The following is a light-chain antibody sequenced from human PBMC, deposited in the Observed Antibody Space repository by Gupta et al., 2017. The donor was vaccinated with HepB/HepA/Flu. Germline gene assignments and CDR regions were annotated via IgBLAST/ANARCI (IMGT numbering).Light chain of an antibody. CDR3: QQYGSSPAFT. CDR1: QTVTSRY. V-gene: IGKV3-20*01. CDR2: GAS. Sequence: EIVLTQSPGTLSLSPGERATLSCSASQTVTSRYLAWYQQRPGQAPRLLIFGASSRAIGIPDRLSGSGSGTDFTLTISRLEPEDFAVYYCQQYGSSPAFTFGQGTKLEIK. J-gene: IGKJ2*01.